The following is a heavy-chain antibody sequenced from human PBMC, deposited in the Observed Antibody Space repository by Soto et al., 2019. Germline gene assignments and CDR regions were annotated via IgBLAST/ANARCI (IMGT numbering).Heavy chain of an antibody. CDR1: GGSISSGGYY. CDR3: ARDFYDILTGYSFLDY. J-gene: IGHJ4*02. CDR2: TYYSGST. V-gene: IGHV4-31*03. Sequence: QVQLQESGPGLVKPSQTLSLTCTVSGGSISSGGYYWSWFRQHPGKVLEWIGYTYYSGSTYYNPSLKSRVTISVDTSKNQFSLKLSSVTAADTAVYYCARDFYDILTGYSFLDYWGQGTLVTVSS. D-gene: IGHD3-9*01.